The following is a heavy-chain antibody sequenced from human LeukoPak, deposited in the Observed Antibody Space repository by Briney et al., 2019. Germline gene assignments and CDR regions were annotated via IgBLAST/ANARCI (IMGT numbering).Heavy chain of an antibody. CDR2: IIPIFGTA. CDR1: GGTFSSYA. V-gene: IGHV1-69*01. D-gene: IGHD4-17*01. CDR3: TRHYGDTYFDGMDV. J-gene: IGHJ6*04. Sequence: SVKVSCKASGGTFSSYAISWVRQAPGQGLEWMGGIIPIFGTANYAQKFQGRVTITADESTSTAYMELSSLRSEDTAVYYCTRHYGDTYFDGMDVWGKGTTVTVSS.